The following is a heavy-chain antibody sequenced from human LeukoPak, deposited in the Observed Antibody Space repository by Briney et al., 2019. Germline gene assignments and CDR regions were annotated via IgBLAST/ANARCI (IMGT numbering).Heavy chain of an antibody. Sequence: GRSLRLSCAASGFTFSSYGMHWVRQAPGKGLEWVAVISYDGSNKYYADSVKGRFTISRDNSKNTLYLQMNSLRAEDTAVYYCAKAAGTYYFDYWGQGTLVTVSS. CDR1: GFTFSSYG. D-gene: IGHD6-13*01. V-gene: IGHV3-30*18. CDR2: ISYDGSNK. J-gene: IGHJ4*02. CDR3: AKAAGTYYFDY.